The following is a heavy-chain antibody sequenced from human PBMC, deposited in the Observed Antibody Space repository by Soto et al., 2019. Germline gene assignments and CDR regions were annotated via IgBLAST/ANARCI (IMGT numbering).Heavy chain of an antibody. CDR3: AIQYYYGSGRGWFDP. CDR1: GGTFSSYT. J-gene: IGHJ5*02. D-gene: IGHD3-10*01. V-gene: IGHV1-69*02. Sequence: QVQLVQSGAEVKKPGSSVKVSCKASGGTFSSYTISWVRQAPGQGLEWMGRIIPILGIANYAQKFQGRVTITADKSTSTAYMELSSLRSEDTVVYYCAIQYYYGSGRGWFDPWGQGTLVTVSS. CDR2: IIPILGIA.